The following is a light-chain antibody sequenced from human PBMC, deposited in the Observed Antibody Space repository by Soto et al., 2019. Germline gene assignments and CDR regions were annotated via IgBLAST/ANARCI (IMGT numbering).Light chain of an antibody. Sequence: EIVMPQSPLTLPVTPGEPASISCRSSQSLLYNNTYNYLDWYVQKPGQSQQLLIYFGSNRAPGVPDRFSGSGSGTDFTLKINRVEAEDVGTYYCMQALQSLTFGQGTRLEIQ. CDR2: FGS. V-gene: IGKV2-28*01. J-gene: IGKJ5*01. CDR3: MQALQSLT. CDR1: QSLLYNNTYNY.